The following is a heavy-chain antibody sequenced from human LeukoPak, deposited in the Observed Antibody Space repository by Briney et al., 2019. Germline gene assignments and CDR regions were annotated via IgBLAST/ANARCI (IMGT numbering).Heavy chain of an antibody. CDR2: IHDSAST. CDR1: GDSISGSSFY. Sequence: SETLSLTCTVSGDSISGSSFYWDWIRQPPGKGLEWMGSIHDSASTYYNPSLKSRVTISVDTSKNQFSLRLNSVTAADMAVYYCARGGYCGGGTCYSPHYFDYWGQGTLVTVSS. D-gene: IGHD2-15*01. V-gene: IGHV4-39*07. J-gene: IGHJ4*02. CDR3: ARGGYCGGGTCYSPHYFDY.